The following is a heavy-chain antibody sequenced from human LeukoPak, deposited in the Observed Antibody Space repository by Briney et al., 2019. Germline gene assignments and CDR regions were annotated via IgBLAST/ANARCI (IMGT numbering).Heavy chain of an antibody. V-gene: IGHV4-59*08. J-gene: IGHJ4*02. CDR1: GGSISSYY. CDR2: IYYSGST. D-gene: IGHD2-2*02. CDR3: ARHVDDLYGPFDY. Sequence: SSETLSLTCTVSGGSISSYYWSWIRQPPGKGLEWIGYIYYSGSTNYNPSLKSRVTISVDTSKNQFSLKLSSVTAADTAVYYCARHVDDLYGPFDYWGQGTLVTVSS.